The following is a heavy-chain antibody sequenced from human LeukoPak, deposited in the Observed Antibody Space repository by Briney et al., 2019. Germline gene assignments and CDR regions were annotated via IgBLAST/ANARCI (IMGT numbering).Heavy chain of an antibody. D-gene: IGHD1-1*01. CDR1: GYTFTSHE. V-gene: IGHV1-8*01. CDR3: AKGRGVVDATAVTIRGTRNWLDS. J-gene: IGHJ5*01. Sequence: GASVKVSCKASGYTFTSHEINWVRQATGQALEWMGWMNPNSGSTGYAQTFQGRVTMTRNVSIDTAYMELSSLRSEDTAMYFCAKGRGVVDATAVTIRGTRNWLDSWGQGTLVTVSS. CDR2: MNPNSGST.